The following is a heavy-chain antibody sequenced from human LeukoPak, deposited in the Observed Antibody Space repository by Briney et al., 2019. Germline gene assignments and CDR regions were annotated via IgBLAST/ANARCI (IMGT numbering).Heavy chain of an antibody. CDR1: GGSISSSISY. D-gene: IGHD3-16*01. V-gene: IGHV4-39*01. Sequence: SETLSLTCTVSGGSISSSISYWGRIRQPPGKGLEWIGSIFYSGNTYYNPSLKSRVTLSVDTSKNQFSLKMTSVTAADTAVYYCARVRGGFDYWGQGALVTVSS. CDR2: IFYSGNT. CDR3: ARVRGGFDY. J-gene: IGHJ4*02.